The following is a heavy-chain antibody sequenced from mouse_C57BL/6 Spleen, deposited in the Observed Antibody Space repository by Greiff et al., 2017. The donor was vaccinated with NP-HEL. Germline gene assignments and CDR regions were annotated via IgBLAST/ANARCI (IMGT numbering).Heavy chain of an antibody. J-gene: IGHJ2*01. CDR1: GFTFSSYA. V-gene: IGHV5-4*01. CDR3: ARDSDYEGGGVDY. D-gene: IGHD2-4*01. Sequence: EVQGVESGGGLVKPGGSLKLSCAASGFTFSSYAMSWVRQTPEKRLEWVATISDGGSYTYYPDNVKGRFTISRDNAKHNLYLQMSHLKSEDTAMYYCARDSDYEGGGVDYWGQGTTLTVSS. CDR2: ISDGGSYT.